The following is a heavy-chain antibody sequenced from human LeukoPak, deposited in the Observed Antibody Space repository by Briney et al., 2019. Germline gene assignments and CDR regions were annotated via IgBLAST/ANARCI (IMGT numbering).Heavy chain of an antibody. V-gene: IGHV4-34*01. CDR3: ARGLRNYGNDY. Sequence: SETLSLTCAVYGGSFSGYYWSWIRQPPGKGLEWIGVINHSGSTNYNPSLKSRVTISVDTSKNQFSLKLSSVTAADTAVYYCARGLRNYGNDYWGQGTLVTVSS. CDR2: INHSGST. D-gene: IGHD4-17*01. CDR1: GGSFSGYY. J-gene: IGHJ4*02.